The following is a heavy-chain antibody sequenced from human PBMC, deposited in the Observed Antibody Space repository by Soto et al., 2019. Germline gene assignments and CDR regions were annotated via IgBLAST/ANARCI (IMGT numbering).Heavy chain of an antibody. J-gene: IGHJ4*02. CDR2: ISTSVTTI. D-gene: IGHD2-21*01. CDR1: GFTFSSYE. Sequence: EVQLVESGGGLVQPGGSLRLSCAASGFTFSSYEMNWVRQAPGKGLEWVSYISTSVTTIYYADSVKGRFTISRDNAKNSLSLQMNSLRAEDTAFYYCASKYSYWGQGTMVTVSS. V-gene: IGHV3-48*03. CDR3: ASKYSY.